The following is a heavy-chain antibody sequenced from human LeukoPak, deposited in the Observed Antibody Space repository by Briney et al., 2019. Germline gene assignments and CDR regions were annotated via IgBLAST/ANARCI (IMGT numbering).Heavy chain of an antibody. V-gene: IGHV3-53*01. CDR1: GFTVSSNY. CDR3: ANVPYSSGWYGYFQH. CDR2: IYSGGST. J-gene: IGHJ1*01. D-gene: IGHD6-19*01. Sequence: GGSLRLSCAASGFTVSSNYLSWVRQAPGKGLEWVSVIYSGGSTYYADSVKGRFTISRDNSKNTLYLQMNSLRAEDTAVYYCANVPYSSGWYGYFQHWGQGTLVTVSS.